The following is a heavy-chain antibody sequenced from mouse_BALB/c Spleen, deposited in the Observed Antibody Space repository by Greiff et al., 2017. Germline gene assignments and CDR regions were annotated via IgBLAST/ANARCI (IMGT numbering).Heavy chain of an antibody. Sequence: EVKLVESGPGLVKPSQSLSLTCTVTGYSITSDYAWNWIRQFPGNKLEWMGYISYSGSTSYNPSLKSRISITRDTSKNQFFLQLNSVTTEDTATYYCARGEFYYFDYWGQGTTLTVSS. CDR1: GYSITSDYA. CDR3: ARGEFYYFDY. CDR2: ISYSGST. V-gene: IGHV3-2*02. J-gene: IGHJ2*01.